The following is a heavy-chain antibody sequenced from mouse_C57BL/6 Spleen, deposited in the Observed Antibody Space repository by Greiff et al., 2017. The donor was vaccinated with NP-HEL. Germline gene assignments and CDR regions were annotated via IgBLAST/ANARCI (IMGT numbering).Heavy chain of an antibody. Sequence: QVHVKQSGAELVRPGTSVKVSCKASGYAFTNYLIAWVKQRPGQGLEWIGVINPGSGGTNYNEPFKGQATLTADKSSSTAYMQLSSLTSEDSAVYFCARRAGYAMDYWGQGTSVTVSS. D-gene: IGHD3-1*01. V-gene: IGHV1-54*01. J-gene: IGHJ4*01. CDR3: ARRAGYAMDY. CDR2: INPGSGGT. CDR1: GYAFTNYL.